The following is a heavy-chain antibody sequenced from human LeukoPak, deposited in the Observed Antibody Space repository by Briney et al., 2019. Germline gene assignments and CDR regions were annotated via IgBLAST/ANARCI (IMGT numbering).Heavy chain of an antibody. CDR3: ARTGTADYYGSGSYGDFDY. CDR2: IYYSGST. D-gene: IGHD3-10*01. CDR1: GGSISSSSYY. J-gene: IGHJ4*02. Sequence: PSETLSLTCTVSGGSISSSSYYWGWIRQPPGKGLEWIGSIYYSGSTYYNPSLKSRVTISVDTSKNQFSLKLSSVTAADTAVYYCARTGTADYYGSGSYGDFDYWGQGTLVTVSS. V-gene: IGHV4-39*07.